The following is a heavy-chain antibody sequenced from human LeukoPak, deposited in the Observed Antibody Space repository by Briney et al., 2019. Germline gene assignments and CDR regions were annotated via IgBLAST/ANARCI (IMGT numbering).Heavy chain of an antibody. V-gene: IGHV4-61*02. Sequence: SETLSLTCTVSGGSISSGSYYWSWIRQPAGKGLEWIGRIYTSGSTNYNPSLKSRVTISVDTSKNQFSLKLSSVTAADTAVYYCARVADYYGSGSYYYYYMDVWGKGTTVTISS. J-gene: IGHJ6*03. CDR2: IYTSGST. CDR3: ARVADYYGSGSYYYYYMDV. CDR1: GGSISSGSYY. D-gene: IGHD3-10*01.